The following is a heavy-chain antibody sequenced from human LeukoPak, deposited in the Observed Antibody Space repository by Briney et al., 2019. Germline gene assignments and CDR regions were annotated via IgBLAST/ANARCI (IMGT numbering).Heavy chain of an antibody. Sequence: SETLSLTCTVSGGSISSSSYYWGWIRQPPGKGLEWIGSIYYSGSTYYNPSLKSRVTISVDTSKNQFSLKLSSVTAADTAVYYCARGPKSPYYDFWSGKNWFDPWGQGTLVTVSS. J-gene: IGHJ5*02. V-gene: IGHV4-39*01. CDR2: IYYSGST. CDR3: ARGPKSPYYDFWSGKNWFDP. D-gene: IGHD3-3*01. CDR1: GGSISSSSYY.